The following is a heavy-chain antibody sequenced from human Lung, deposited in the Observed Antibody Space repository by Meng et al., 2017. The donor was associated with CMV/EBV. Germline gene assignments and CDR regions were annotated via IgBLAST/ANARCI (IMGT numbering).Heavy chain of an antibody. CDR1: GDSITNHNW. CDR2: IPHRGSS. CDR3: LRRSGGSV. J-gene: IGHJ1*01. V-gene: IGHV4-4*02. D-gene: IGHD3-10*01. Sequence: QVQVGGVGPDRVNPAETPSLPCAVSGDSITNHNWWAWVRQPPGKGLGWIGEIPHRGSSAYNPSLKSRVSMSIDKSKNQFSLKLTSVTAADTAVYHCLRRSGGSVWGQGTLVTVSS.